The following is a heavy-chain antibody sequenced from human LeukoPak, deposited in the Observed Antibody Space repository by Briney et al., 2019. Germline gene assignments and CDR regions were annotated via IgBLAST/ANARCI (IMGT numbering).Heavy chain of an antibody. J-gene: IGHJ5*02. CDR3: ARESEINWFDP. CDR1: AGSISSHY. V-gene: IGHV4-59*11. D-gene: IGHD5-24*01. CDR2: IYYSGST. Sequence: SETLSLTCTVSAGSISSHYWSWIRQPPGKGLEWIGYIYYSGSTNYNPSLKSRVTISVDTSKNQFSLKLSSVTAADTAVYYCARESEINWFDPWGQGTLVTVSS.